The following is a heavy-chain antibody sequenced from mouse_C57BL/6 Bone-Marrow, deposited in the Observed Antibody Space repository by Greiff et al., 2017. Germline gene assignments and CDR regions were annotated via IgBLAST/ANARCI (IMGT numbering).Heavy chain of an antibody. D-gene: IGHD2-2*01. CDR3: ASQGWLRREFAY. CDR1: GYTFTSYW. V-gene: IGHV1-55*01. Sequence: QVQLQQSGAELVKPGASVKMSCKASGYTFTSYWITWVKQRPGQGLEWIGDIYPGSGSTNYNEKFKSKATLTVDTSSSTAYMQLSSLTSEVSAVYFYASQGWLRREFAYWGQGTLVTVSA. J-gene: IGHJ3*01. CDR2: IYPGSGST.